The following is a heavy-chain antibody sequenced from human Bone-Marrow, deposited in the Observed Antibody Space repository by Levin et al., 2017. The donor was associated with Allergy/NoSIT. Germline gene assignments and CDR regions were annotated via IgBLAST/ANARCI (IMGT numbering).Heavy chain of an antibody. CDR1: GFTFRSHS. J-gene: IGHJ2*01. Sequence: SCAASGFTFRSHSMNWVRQAPGQGLDWVSYISTSSGTIYYAESVQGRFTISRDNARNSLYLQMGSLRAEDTALYYCARAGELGYADWFCELWGRGTLVTVSS. V-gene: IGHV3-48*04. CDR3: ARAGELGYADWFCEL. D-gene: IGHD1-26*01. CDR2: ISTSSGTI.